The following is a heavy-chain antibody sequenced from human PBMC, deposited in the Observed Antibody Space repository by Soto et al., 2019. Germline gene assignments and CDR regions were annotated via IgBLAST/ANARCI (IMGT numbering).Heavy chain of an antibody. J-gene: IGHJ4*02. CDR2: ISYDGSNK. CDR3: ASWRYSGYDPSGRSVY. Sequence: GGSLRLSCAASGFTFSSYGMHWVRQAPGKGLEWVAVISYDGSNKYYADSVKGRFTISRDNSKNTLYLQMNSLRAEDTAVYYCASWRYSGYDPSGRSVYWGQGTLVTVSS. CDR1: GFTFSSYG. D-gene: IGHD5-12*01. V-gene: IGHV3-30*03.